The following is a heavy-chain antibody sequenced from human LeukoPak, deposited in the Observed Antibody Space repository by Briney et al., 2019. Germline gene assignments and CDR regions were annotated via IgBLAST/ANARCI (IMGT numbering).Heavy chain of an antibody. J-gene: IGHJ1*01. D-gene: IGHD3-10*01. V-gene: IGHV3-7*04. CDR1: GXTFNSYW. Sequence: GGSLRLSCAASGXTFNSYWMSWVRQAPGKGLEWVANMNQDGSEKYYVDSVKGRFTISRDNAKNSLYLQMNSLRAEDTAVYYCARGFFWGQGTLVTVSS. CDR2: MNQDGSEK. CDR3: ARGFF.